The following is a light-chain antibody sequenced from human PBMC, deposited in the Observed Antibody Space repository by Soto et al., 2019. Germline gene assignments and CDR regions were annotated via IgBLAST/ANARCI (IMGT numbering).Light chain of an antibody. J-gene: IGKJ4*01. CDR2: EVS. CDR1: QSLLFFNGITY. CDR3: MQGTHSPLT. V-gene: IGKV2-30*01. Sequence: EVVLTQSPLSLPVTVGQPATVSCRSSQSLLFFNGITYLTWFHQRPGQPPRRLISEVSNRDSGVPDRFSGSGSGTDFTLEISRVEAEDVGLFYCMQGTHSPLTFGGGTRVEIK.